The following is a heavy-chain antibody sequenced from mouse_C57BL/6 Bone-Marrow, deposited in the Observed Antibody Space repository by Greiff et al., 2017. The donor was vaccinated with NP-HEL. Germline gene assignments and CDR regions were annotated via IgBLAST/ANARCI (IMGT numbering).Heavy chain of an antibody. Sequence: EADGGLVQPKGSLKLSCAASGFSFNTYAMNWVRQAPGQGLEWVARIRSKSNNYATYYADSVKDRFTISRDESESMLYLQMNNLRTEDTAVYYCVSQRGRWYFDVWGTGTTVTVSS. J-gene: IGHJ1*03. V-gene: IGHV10-1*01. CDR2: IRSKSNNYAT. CDR1: GFSFNTYA. D-gene: IGHD3-3*01. CDR3: VSQRGRWYFDV.